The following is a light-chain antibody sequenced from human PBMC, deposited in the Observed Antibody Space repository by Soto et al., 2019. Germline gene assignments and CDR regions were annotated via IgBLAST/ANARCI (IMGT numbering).Light chain of an antibody. CDR3: QSADSSGTYWV. J-gene: IGLJ3*02. Sequence: SYELAQPPSVSVSPGHTARITCSGDALPKQYAYWYQQKPGQAPVLVIYKDSERPSGIPERFSGSSSGITVTLTISGVQAEDEADYYCQSADSSGTYWVFGGGTQLTV. V-gene: IGLV3-25*02. CDR2: KDS. CDR1: ALPKQY.